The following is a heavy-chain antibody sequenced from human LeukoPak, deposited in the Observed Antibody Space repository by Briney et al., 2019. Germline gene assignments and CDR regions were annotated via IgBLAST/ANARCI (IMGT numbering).Heavy chain of an antibody. Sequence: SETLSLTCAVYGGSFSGYYWSWIRQPPGKGLEWIGEVNHSGSTDYNPSLKSRVTISIDKSKNHFSLKLTSVTAADTAIYYCARDTYNWNVDAFDPWGQGTLVTVSS. V-gene: IGHV4-34*01. CDR2: VNHSGST. CDR1: GGSFSGYY. CDR3: ARDTYNWNVDAFDP. D-gene: IGHD1-20*01. J-gene: IGHJ5*02.